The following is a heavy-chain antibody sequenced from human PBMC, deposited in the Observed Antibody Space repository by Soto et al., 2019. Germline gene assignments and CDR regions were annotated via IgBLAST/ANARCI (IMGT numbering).Heavy chain of an antibody. Sequence: PGGPLRHCSAVFGGKSVAPGINRISQKKGKGLEWVGRIKSKTDGGTPDFAAPVRGRFAISRDDSKGMVYLQMNSLKTEDTVVYYCTTDSYFTLKLVRFDYWGLGTLVTSPQ. CDR1: GGKSVAPG. D-gene: IGHD3-22*01. CDR3: TTDSYFTLKLVRFDY. V-gene: IGHV3-15*07. CDR2: IKSKTDGGTP. J-gene: IGHJ4*01.